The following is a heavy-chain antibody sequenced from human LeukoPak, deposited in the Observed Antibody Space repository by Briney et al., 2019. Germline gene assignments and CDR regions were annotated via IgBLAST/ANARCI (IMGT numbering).Heavy chain of an antibody. V-gene: IGHV3-7*01. J-gene: IGHJ4*02. D-gene: IGHD6-19*01. CDR3: ARVGGGDGSGWSTTDY. CDR2: INQDGSEK. Sequence: QAGGSLRLSCVASGFTFSSYWMSWVRQAPGKGLGWVANINQDGSEKYDVDSAKGRFTISRDNAKNSLYLQMNSLRGEDTAMDYCARVGGGDGSGWSTTDYWGQGTLVTISS. CDR1: GFTFSSYW.